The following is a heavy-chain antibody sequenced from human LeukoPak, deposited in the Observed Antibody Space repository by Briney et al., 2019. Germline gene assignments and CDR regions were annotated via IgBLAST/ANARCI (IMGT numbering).Heavy chain of an antibody. J-gene: IGHJ4*02. Sequence: ASVKVSCKASGYTFTSYYMHWVRQAPGQGLEWMGIINPSGGSTSYAQKFQGRVTMTRDTSTSTVYMELSSLRSEDTAVYYCARAAYGDYVGDNLDYWGQGTLVTVSS. D-gene: IGHD4-17*01. CDR2: INPSGGST. V-gene: IGHV1-46*01. CDR1: GYTFTSYY. CDR3: ARAAYGDYVGDNLDY.